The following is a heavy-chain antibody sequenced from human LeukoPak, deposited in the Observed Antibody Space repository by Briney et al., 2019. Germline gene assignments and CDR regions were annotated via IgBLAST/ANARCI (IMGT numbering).Heavy chain of an antibody. J-gene: IGHJ4*02. CDR1: GGTFSSYA. V-gene: IGHV1-69*13. CDR3: ARALYVWGSYRYTPFDY. CDR2: IIPIFGTA. Sequence: SVKVSCKASGGTFSSYAISWARQAPGQGLEWMGGIIPIFGTANYAQKFQGRVTITADESTSTAYMELSSLRSEDTAVYYCARALYVWGSYRYTPFDYWGQGTLVTVSS. D-gene: IGHD3-16*02.